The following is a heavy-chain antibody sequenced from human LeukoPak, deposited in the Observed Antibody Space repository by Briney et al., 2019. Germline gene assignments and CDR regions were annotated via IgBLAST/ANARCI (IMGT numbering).Heavy chain of an antibody. D-gene: IGHD3-22*01. Sequence: GGSLRLSCAASGFTFDDYAMHWVRQAPGKGLEWVSLISWDGGSTYYADPVKGRFTISRDNSKNSLYLQMNSLRAEDTALYYCAKDRYSGIVVEGVDYWGQGTLVTVSS. CDR1: GFTFDDYA. CDR2: ISWDGGST. J-gene: IGHJ4*02. V-gene: IGHV3-43D*03. CDR3: AKDRYSGIVVEGVDY.